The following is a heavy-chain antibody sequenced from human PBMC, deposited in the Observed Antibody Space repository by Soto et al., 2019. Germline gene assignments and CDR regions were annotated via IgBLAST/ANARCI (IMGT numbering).Heavy chain of an antibody. J-gene: IGHJ6*02. Sequence: SETLSLTCAVYGGSFGGYHWSWIRQPPGTGLEWIGEFNHSGGTNYSPSLKSRVTISVDTSKNQFSLRLSSVTAADTAVYYCARVSPFYDILTGRYYYYPTDVWGQGTTVTVSS. D-gene: IGHD3-9*01. V-gene: IGHV4-34*01. CDR1: GGSFGGYH. CDR2: FNHSGGT. CDR3: ARVSPFYDILTGRYYYYPTDV.